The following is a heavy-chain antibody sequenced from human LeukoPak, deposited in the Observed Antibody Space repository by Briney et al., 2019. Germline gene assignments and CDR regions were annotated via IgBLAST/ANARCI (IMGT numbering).Heavy chain of an antibody. CDR3: AKSSYSIFDY. CDR2: IYHSGST. D-gene: IGHD6-13*01. J-gene: IGHJ4*02. CDR1: GGSISSSNW. Sequence: SGTLSLTCAVSGGSISSSNWWSWVRQPPGKGLEWIGEIYHSGSTYYNPSLKSRVTISVDTSKNQFSLKLSSVTAADTAVYYCAKSSYSIFDYWGQGTLVTASS. V-gene: IGHV4-4*02.